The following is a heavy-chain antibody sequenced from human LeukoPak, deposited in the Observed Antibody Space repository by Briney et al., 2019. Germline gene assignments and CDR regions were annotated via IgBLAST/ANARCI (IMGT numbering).Heavy chain of an antibody. CDR3: ARIGSGWGDVFDI. D-gene: IGHD6-19*01. J-gene: IGHJ3*02. CDR2: TRNKVSSYIT. V-gene: IGHV3-72*01. CDR1: GFTFSDHY. Sequence: PGGSLRLSCAASGFTFSDHYMDWVRQAPGKGLEWVGRTRNKVSSYITDYAASVKGRFTISRDDSKNSLYLQMNSLKTEDTAVYYCARIGSGWGDVFDIWGQGTMVTVSS.